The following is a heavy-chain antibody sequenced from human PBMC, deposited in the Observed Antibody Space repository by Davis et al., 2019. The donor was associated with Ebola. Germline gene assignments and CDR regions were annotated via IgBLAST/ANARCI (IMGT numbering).Heavy chain of an antibody. J-gene: IGHJ2*01. D-gene: IGHD6-6*01. CDR2: IYYNGRT. CDR1: GGSISSGTYY. Sequence: SETLSLTCSVSGGSISSGTYYWGWVRQHPGKGLEWIGSIYYNGRTYYSSSLEGRVTILLDTSKNQFSLKLRSVTAADTAVYFCARLSGLFSSSSGALYFDLWGRGTLVSVSS. V-gene: IGHV4-39*07. CDR3: ARLSGLFSSSSGALYFDL.